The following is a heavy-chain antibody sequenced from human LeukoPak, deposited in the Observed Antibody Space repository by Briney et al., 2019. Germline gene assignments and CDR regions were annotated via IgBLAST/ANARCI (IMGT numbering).Heavy chain of an antibody. CDR2: IRTSGTNT. J-gene: IGHJ4*02. Sequence: GGSLRLSCAASGFTFSSFSMNWVRQAPGKGLEWVSYIRTSGTNTDYTGSVKGRFTISRDNAKNSLYLQMNSLRAEDTAVYYCARPGGSSAYWGQGTLVTVSS. CDR3: ARPGGSSAY. CDR1: GFTFSSFS. V-gene: IGHV3-48*04. D-gene: IGHD6-13*01.